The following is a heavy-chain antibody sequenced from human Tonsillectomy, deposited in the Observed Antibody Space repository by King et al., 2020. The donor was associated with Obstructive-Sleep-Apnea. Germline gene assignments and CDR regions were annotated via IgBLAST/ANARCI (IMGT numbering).Heavy chain of an antibody. CDR3: ARQGVDCGGDCLYYFDY. CDR1: GYSFTSYW. V-gene: IGHV5-10-1*01. CDR2: IDPSDSYT. D-gene: IGHD2-21*02. Sequence: DVQLVESGAEVKKPGESLRISCKGSGYSFTSYWISWVRQMPGKGLEWMGSIDPSDSYTNYSPSFQGTDTISADKSISTAYLQWSSLKASDTAMYYCARQGVDCGGDCLYYFDYWGQGTLVTVSS. J-gene: IGHJ4*02.